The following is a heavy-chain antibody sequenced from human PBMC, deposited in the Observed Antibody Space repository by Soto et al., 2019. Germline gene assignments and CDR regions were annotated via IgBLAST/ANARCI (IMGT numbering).Heavy chain of an antibody. CDR3: AKDIVDSSGYYAGVGVDAFDI. D-gene: IGHD3-22*01. J-gene: IGHJ3*02. Sequence: GGSLRLSCAASGFTFSSYAMSWVRQAPGKGLEWVSAISGSGGSTYYADSVKGRFTISRDNSKNTLYLQMNSLRAEDTAVYYCAKDIVDSSGYYAGVGVDAFDIWGQGTMVTVSS. V-gene: IGHV3-23*01. CDR2: ISGSGGST. CDR1: GFTFSSYA.